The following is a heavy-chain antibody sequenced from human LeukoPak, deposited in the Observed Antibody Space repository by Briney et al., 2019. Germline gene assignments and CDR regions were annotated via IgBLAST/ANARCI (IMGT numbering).Heavy chain of an antibody. CDR1: GFTFSDYY. CDR2: LSSSSSYT. J-gene: IGHJ2*01. D-gene: IGHD4-17*01. Sequence: GGSLRLSCAASGFTFSDYYMSWIRQAPGKGLEWVSYLSSSSSYTNYADSVKGRFTISRDNAKTSLYLQMNSLRAEDTAVYYCARVTVTTGVPFDLWGRGTLVTVSS. V-gene: IGHV3-11*05. CDR3: ARVTVTTGVPFDL.